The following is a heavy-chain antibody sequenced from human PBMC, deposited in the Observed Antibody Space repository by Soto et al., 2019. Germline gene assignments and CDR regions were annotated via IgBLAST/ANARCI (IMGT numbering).Heavy chain of an antibody. V-gene: IGHV4-39*01. CDR3: ASFSGWYHYFDY. D-gene: IGHD6-19*01. CDR2: IYYSGST. Sequence: QLQLQESGPGLVKPSETLSLTCTVSGGSISSSSYYWGWIRQPPGKGLEWIGSIYYSGSTYYNPSLKSRVTISVDTSKNQFSLKLSSVTAADTAVYYCASFSGWYHYFDYWGQGTLVTVSS. J-gene: IGHJ4*02. CDR1: GGSISSSSYY.